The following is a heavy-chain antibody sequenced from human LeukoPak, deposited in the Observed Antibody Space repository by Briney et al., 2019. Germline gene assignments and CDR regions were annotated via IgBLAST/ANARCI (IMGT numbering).Heavy chain of an antibody. J-gene: IGHJ3*01. CDR1: GFTFSSYD. CDR3: ANFDYDNSGRPDAFDL. V-gene: IGHV3-23*01. D-gene: IGHD3-22*01. CDR2: ISGSGGST. Sequence: GGSLRLSCAASGFTFSSYDMRWVRQAPGKGLEWVSAISGSGGSTYYADSVKGRFAISRDNSKNKLYLQMNSLRAEDTAVYYCANFDYDNSGRPDAFDLWGQGTMVTVSS.